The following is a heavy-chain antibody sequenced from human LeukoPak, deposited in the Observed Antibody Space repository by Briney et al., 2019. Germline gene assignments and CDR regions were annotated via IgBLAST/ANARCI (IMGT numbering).Heavy chain of an antibody. D-gene: IGHD4-11*01. Sequence: PGGSLRLSCAASGFTFSSYSMNWVRQAPGKGLEWVSYISSSSSTIYYADSVKGRFTISRDNAKNSLYLQMNSLRAEDTAVYYCARDAPDLTRRDSDYWGQGTLVTVSS. CDR2: ISSSSSTI. V-gene: IGHV3-48*01. CDR1: GFTFSSYS. CDR3: ARDAPDLTRRDSDY. J-gene: IGHJ4*02.